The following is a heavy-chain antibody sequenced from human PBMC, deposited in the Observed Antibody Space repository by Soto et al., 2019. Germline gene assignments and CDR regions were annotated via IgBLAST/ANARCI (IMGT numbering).Heavy chain of an antibody. V-gene: IGHV3-48*02. CDR3: TRAGF. CDR2: INPTGTAI. CDR1: GFIFSDFS. D-gene: IGHD3-10*01. J-gene: IGHJ4*02. Sequence: GGSLRLPCAASGFIFSDFSMNWVRQAPGKGLEWIAYINPTGTAIHYADSVRGRFTISRDNAKDSLFLQMDSLRDEDTAVYHCTRAGFWGQGTLVTVSS.